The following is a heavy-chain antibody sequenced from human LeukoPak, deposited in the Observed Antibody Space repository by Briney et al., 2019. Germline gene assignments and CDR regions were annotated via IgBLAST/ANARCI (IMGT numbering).Heavy chain of an antibody. D-gene: IGHD2-2*01. Sequence: SETLSLTCTVSGGSISSGSYYWSWIRQPAGKGLEWIGRIYTSGSTNYNPSLKSRVTISVDTSKNQFSLKLSSVTAADTAVYYCARVVPAIHAFDIWGQGTMVTVSS. CDR3: ARVVPAIHAFDI. J-gene: IGHJ3*02. V-gene: IGHV4-61*02. CDR2: IYTSGST. CDR1: GGSISSGSYY.